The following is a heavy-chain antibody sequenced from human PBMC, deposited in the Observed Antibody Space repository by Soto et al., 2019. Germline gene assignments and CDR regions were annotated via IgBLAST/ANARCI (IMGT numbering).Heavy chain of an antibody. D-gene: IGHD6-13*01. J-gene: IGHJ6*02. CDR1: GYSFTRYW. CDR2: IYPGDSDT. Sequence: GESLKLSCTGSGYSFTRYWIGWVRQMPGKGLEWMGIIYPGDSDTRYSPSFQGQVTISADKSISTTYLQWSSLKASDTAMYYCARTAAAGKYYYGVDVWGQGTTVTVSS. V-gene: IGHV5-51*01. CDR3: ARTAAAGKYYYGVDV.